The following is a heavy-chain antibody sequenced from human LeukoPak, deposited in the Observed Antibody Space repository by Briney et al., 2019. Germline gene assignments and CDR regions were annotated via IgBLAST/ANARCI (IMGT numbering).Heavy chain of an antibody. CDR1: GXTFSDYE. CDR3: ARLRGGYRLY. V-gene: IGHV3-48*03. D-gene: IGHD5-24*01. CDR2: ISSSGSTI. J-gene: IGHJ4*02. Sequence: PGGSLRLSCAASGXTFSDYEVNWVRQAPGKGLEWVSYISSSGSTIYYADSVKGRFTISRDNAKNSLYLQINSLRAEDTAVYYCARLRGGYRLYWGQGTLVTVSS.